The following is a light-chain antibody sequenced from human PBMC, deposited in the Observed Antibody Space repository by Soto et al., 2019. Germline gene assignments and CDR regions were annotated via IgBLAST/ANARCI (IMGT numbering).Light chain of an antibody. V-gene: IGKV1-5*03. CDR1: ENIYGY. J-gene: IGKJ4*01. CDR3: QQYSDYPLT. Sequence: DILLTQSPYILSASVGDRVTITCRASENIYGYLAWYQQKPGEAPKLLIYWASTLVSGVPSRFTGGESGTEFTLTISDLQPDDFATYFCQQYSDYPLTFGGVTTVDVK. CDR2: WAS.